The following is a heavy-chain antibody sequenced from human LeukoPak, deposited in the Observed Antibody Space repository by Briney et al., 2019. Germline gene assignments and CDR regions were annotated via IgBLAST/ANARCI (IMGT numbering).Heavy chain of an antibody. CDR1: GGSISSSSYY. CDR3: ARRNVEMATFDAFDI. V-gene: IGHV4-39*01. Sequence: SETLSLTCTVSGGSISSSSYYWGWIRQPPGKGLEWIGSIYYSGSTYYNPSLKSRVTISVDTSKNQFSLKLSSVTAADTAVYYCARRNVEMATFDAFDIWGQGTMVTVSS. CDR2: IYYSGST. J-gene: IGHJ3*02. D-gene: IGHD5-24*01.